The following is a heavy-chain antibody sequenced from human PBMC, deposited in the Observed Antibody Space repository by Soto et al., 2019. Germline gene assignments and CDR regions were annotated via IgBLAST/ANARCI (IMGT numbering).Heavy chain of an antibody. CDR3: ARTVGAAYYFDF. D-gene: IGHD3-16*01. J-gene: IGHJ4*02. CDR2: IWTSGST. Sequence: QVQLQESGPGLVKPSETLSLTCNVSGDSMSKYYWSWVRQPAGKGLEWIGRIWTSGSTNYNPSLKXXVTXXXXXXNKHFSLDLKSVTAADTAVYYCARTVGAAYYFDFWGQGVLVTVSS. V-gene: IGHV4-4*07. CDR1: GDSMSKYY.